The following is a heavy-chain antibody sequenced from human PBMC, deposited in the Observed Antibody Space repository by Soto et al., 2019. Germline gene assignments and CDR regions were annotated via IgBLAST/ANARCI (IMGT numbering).Heavy chain of an antibody. Sequence: ESGPTLVNPSQTLTLTCTFSGFSLSTSGVGVGWIRQPPGKALEWLALIYWNDDKRYSPSLKSRVTITKDTSKNQVVLTMTNMDPVDTATYYCAHLLTTVVITGFDYWGQGTLVTVSS. CDR3: AHLLTTVVITGFDY. J-gene: IGHJ4*02. CDR1: GFSLSTSGVG. D-gene: IGHD3-22*01. CDR2: IYWNDDK. V-gene: IGHV2-5*01.